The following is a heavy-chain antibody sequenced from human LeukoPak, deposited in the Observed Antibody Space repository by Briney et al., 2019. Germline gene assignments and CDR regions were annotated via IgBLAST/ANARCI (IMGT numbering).Heavy chain of an antibody. D-gene: IGHD6-19*01. CDR3: ARVPYNSGWLIVDY. Sequence: PGGSLRLSCAASGFTFSSYWMHWVRQAPGKGLVWVSRINGDGSSTSNADSVKGRFTISRDNAKNTLYLQMNSLRAEDTAVYYCARVPYNSGWLIVDYWGQGTLVTVSS. CDR1: GFTFSSYW. J-gene: IGHJ4*02. CDR2: INGDGSST. V-gene: IGHV3-74*01.